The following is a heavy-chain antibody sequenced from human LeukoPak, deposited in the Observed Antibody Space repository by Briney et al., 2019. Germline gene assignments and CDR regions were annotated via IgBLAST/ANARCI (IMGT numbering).Heavy chain of an antibody. Sequence: SVKVSCKASGGTFSSYAISWVRQAPGQGLEWMGGIIPIFGTANYAQKFQGRVTITGDESTSTAYMELSSLRSEDTAVYYCARVRGGLGYCSGGSCYSDLDYWGQGTLVTVSS. V-gene: IGHV1-69*13. J-gene: IGHJ4*02. CDR1: GGTFSSYA. CDR3: ARVRGGLGYCSGGSCYSDLDY. CDR2: IIPIFGTA. D-gene: IGHD2-15*01.